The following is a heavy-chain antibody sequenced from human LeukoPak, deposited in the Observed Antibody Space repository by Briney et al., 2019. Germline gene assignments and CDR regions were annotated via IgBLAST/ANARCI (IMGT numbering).Heavy chain of an antibody. V-gene: IGHV4-59*01. Sequence: PSQTLSLTCTVSGGSISIYYWSWVRPRPGEGLEWIGYIYYSGNTNYNPSLKSRVTISVDTSKNQFSLKLSSVTAADTAVYYCARDGGRYYYDSSGPDAFDIWGQGTMVTVSS. D-gene: IGHD3-22*01. J-gene: IGHJ3*02. CDR3: ARDGGRYYYDSSGPDAFDI. CDR2: IYYSGNT. CDR1: GGSISIYY.